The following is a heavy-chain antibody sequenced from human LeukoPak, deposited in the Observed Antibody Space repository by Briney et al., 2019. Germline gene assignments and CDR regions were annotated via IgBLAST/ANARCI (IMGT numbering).Heavy chain of an antibody. J-gene: IGHJ4*02. CDR3: ARQGAGGSSPFDY. CDR2: IYPGESDT. CDR1: GYRFTSYW. D-gene: IGHD6-6*01. V-gene: IGHV5-51*01. Sequence: GASLKISFKGSGYRFTSYWIGWGRRMPGKGLEWMGIIYPGESDTRYSPSFQGQVTISADKSIGTAYLRWSSLKASDTAMYYCARQGAGGSSPFDYWGQGTLVTVSS.